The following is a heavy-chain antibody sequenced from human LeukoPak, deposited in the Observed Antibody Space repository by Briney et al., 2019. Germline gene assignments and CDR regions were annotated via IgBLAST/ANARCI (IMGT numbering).Heavy chain of an antibody. CDR3: ARDGVVPAAIRPYYYYYGMDV. D-gene: IGHD2-2*02. J-gene: IGHJ6*02. Sequence: TSETLSLTCTVSGGSISSYYWSWIRQPPGKGLEWIGYIYYSGSTYYNPSLKSRVTISVDTSKNQFSLKLSSVTAADTAVYYCARDGVVPAAIRPYYYYYGMDVWGQGTTVTVSS. CDR1: GGSISSYY. CDR2: IYYSGST. V-gene: IGHV4-59*12.